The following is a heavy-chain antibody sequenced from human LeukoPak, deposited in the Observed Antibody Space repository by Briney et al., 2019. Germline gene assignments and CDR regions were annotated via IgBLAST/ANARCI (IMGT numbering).Heavy chain of an antibody. J-gene: IGHJ3*01. CDR2: ISGSGGGT. V-gene: IGHV3-23*01. CDR3: ARGDYGSGSYYNAGNDAFEF. CDR1: GFTFSSHA. Sequence: GGSLRLSCAASGFTFSSHAMSWVRQAPGKGLEWVSSISGSGGGTDYAASVKGRFTMSRDNARKTLYLHMSRLRAEDTAVYYCARGDYGSGSYYNAGNDAFEFWGQGTMVTVSS. D-gene: IGHD3-10*01.